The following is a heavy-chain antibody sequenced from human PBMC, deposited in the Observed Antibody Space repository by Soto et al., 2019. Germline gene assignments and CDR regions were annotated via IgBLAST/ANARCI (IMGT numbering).Heavy chain of an antibody. CDR3: ARLGSSGWYQGSYFDY. CDR2: IQYGGTT. Sequence: QLQLQESGPGLVKASETLSLTCTVSGGSITRNNHFWGWIRQSPGKGLEWIGSIQYGGTTNYNPSLKRRVIMSAELSKNQFSLMMNSVTAADTADYYCARLGSSGWYQGSYFDYWGQGTLVTVSS. CDR1: GGSITRNNHF. D-gene: IGHD6-19*01. J-gene: IGHJ4*02. V-gene: IGHV4-39*01.